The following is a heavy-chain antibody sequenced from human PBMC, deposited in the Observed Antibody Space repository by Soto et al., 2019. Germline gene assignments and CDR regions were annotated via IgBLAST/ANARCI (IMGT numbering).Heavy chain of an antibody. CDR2: IWYDGSNK. D-gene: IGHD2-21*02. J-gene: IGHJ2*01. V-gene: IGHV3-33*01. CDR1: GFTFSNYG. Sequence: QVQLVESGGGVVQPGRSLRLSCAASGFTFSNYGMHWVRQAPVKGLEWVAVIWYDGSNKYYADSVKGRFTISIDNSKNTLYLQMNSLRTEDMAVYFCARGWYCGGDCYEWYFDLWGRGTLVTVSS. CDR3: ARGWYCGGDCYEWYFDL.